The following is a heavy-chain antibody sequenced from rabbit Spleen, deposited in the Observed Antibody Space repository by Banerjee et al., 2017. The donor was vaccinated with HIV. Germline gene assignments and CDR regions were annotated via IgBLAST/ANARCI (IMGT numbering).Heavy chain of an antibody. D-gene: IGHD8-1*01. CDR2: VGVGTSGFT. CDR1: GIDFSSYYY. J-gene: IGHJ3*01. Sequence: QEQLKESGGGLVKPGGTLTLTCKASGIDFSSYYYMCWVRQAPGKGLEWIGCVGVGTSGFTYFASWAKGRFTIPKTSSTTVTLQMTSLTDADTATYFCARDAATSFSSYGMDLWGQGTLVTVS. CDR3: ARDAATSFSSYGMDL. V-gene: IGHV1S45*01.